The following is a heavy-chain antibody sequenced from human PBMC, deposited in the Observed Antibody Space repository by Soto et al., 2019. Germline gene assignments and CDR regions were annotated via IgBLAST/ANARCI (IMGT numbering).Heavy chain of an antibody. CDR3: ARHGGSHYLSRGYHYALDY. V-gene: IGHV5-10-1*01. CDR1: GYIFRNNW. Sequence: GESLKISCKGSGYIFRNNWITWVRQMPGKGLEWVGRIDLTDSYTSYSPSFQGHVSFSADKSINTTYLHFSSLRASDTAVYYCARHGGSHYLSRGYHYALDYWGQGTPVTVSS. J-gene: IGHJ4*02. D-gene: IGHD3-22*01. CDR2: IDLTDSYT.